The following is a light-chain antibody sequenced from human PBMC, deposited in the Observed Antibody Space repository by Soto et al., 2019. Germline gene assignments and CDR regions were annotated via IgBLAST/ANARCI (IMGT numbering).Light chain of an antibody. J-gene: IGKJ4*01. V-gene: IGKV1-27*01. Sequence: DIQMTQSPASLSASVGDRVTITCRASQGISNYLAWYQQIPGKVPKLLISVASTGQSGVPSRFSGSGSGTDFTLTISRLQPEDVANYYCQKYTNVPAFGGGTKVEIK. CDR3: QKYTNVPA. CDR1: QGISNY. CDR2: VAS.